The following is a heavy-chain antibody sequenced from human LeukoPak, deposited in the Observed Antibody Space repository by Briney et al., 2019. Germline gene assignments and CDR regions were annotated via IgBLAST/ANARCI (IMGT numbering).Heavy chain of an antibody. J-gene: IGHJ5*02. Sequence: LRLSCAASGFTFSGYAMRWIGQPPGKGLEWIGYIYHSGSTYYNPSLKSRVTISVDRSKNQFSLKLSSVTAADTAVYYCARGGVYSYGLHYNWFDPWGQGTLVTVSS. D-gene: IGHD5-18*01. V-gene: IGHV4-30-2*01. CDR3: ARGGVYSYGLHYNWFDP. CDR2: IYHSGST. CDR1: GFTFSGYA.